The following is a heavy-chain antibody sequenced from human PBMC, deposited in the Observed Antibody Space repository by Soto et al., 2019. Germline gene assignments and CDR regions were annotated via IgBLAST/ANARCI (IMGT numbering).Heavy chain of an antibody. V-gene: IGHV3-23*01. CDR3: AKEKDYDFNWGSDRFTSHY. J-gene: IGHJ4*02. CDR2: ISGSAGT. CDR1: GFTLRTYA. Sequence: GGSLRLSCTASGFTLRTYAMTWFRQAPGKGLEWVSAISGSAGTFYATSVKGHFTISRDNSRSTVYLQMHSLRAEDSAIYYCAKEKDYDFNWGSDRFTSHYWGRGTLVTVSA. D-gene: IGHD3-16*02.